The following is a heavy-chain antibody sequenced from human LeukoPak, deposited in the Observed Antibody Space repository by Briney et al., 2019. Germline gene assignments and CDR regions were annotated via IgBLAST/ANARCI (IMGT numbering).Heavy chain of an antibody. D-gene: IGHD3-10*01. CDR2: ISCDGSNK. J-gene: IGHJ3*02. V-gene: IGHV3-30*18. CDR1: VFTLNSYG. Sequence: GGSLRLSCALSVFTLNSYGIHCVPQAPDRGVEWVTVISCDGSNKYYADSGKGRFTIYRDNYKNTLYLQMNSLRAEDTAVYYCAKRPRVRGEDAFDIWGQGTMVTVSS. CDR3: AKRPRVRGEDAFDI.